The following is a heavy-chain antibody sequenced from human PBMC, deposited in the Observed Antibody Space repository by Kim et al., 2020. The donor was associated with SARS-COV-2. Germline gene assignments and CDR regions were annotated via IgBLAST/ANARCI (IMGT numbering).Heavy chain of an antibody. V-gene: IGHV3-30*07. D-gene: IGHD2-15*01. CDR3: TFTYCSGGSCYGMDV. Sequence: DSVKGRFTISRDNSKNTLYLQMNSLRAEDTAVYYCTFTYCSGGSCYGMDVWGQGTTVTVSS. J-gene: IGHJ6*02.